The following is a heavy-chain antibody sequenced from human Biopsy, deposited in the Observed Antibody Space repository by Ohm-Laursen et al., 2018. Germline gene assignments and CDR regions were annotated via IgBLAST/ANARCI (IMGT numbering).Heavy chain of an antibody. Sequence: PSVKASCKASGYSFTSYYMHWVRQAPGQGLEWMGMINPSGSTTSYPQIFQGRVTMTRDTSKSTVYMELSSLRSADTAVYFCARNTGWYGDLYYFDYWGQGTLVTVSS. CDR1: GYSFTSYY. CDR3: ARNTGWYGDLYYFDY. J-gene: IGHJ4*02. V-gene: IGHV1-46*01. CDR2: INPSGSTT. D-gene: IGHD6-19*01.